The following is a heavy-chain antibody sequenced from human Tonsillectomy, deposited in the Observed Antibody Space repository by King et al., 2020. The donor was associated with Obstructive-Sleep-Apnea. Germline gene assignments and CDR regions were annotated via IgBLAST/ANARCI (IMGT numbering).Heavy chain of an antibody. Sequence: VQLQQWGAGLLKPSETLSLTCAVYGGSFSGYYWSWIRQPPGKGLEWIGEINHSGSTNYNPSLKSRVTISVDTSKNQFSLKLSSVTAADTAVYYCASAGENIVVVVAAYCGQRTLVTASP. CDR1: GGSFSGYY. V-gene: IGHV4-34*01. J-gene: IGHJ4*02. CDR3: ASAGENIVVVVAAY. D-gene: IGHD2-15*01. CDR2: INHSGST.